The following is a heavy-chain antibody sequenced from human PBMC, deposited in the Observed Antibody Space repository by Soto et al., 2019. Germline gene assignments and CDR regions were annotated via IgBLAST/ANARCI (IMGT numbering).Heavy chain of an antibody. CDR2: TNHSGST. V-gene: IGHV4-34*01. J-gene: IGHJ4*02. CDR1: GGSFSGYY. CDR3: ARAVYDSSGRFDY. D-gene: IGHD3-22*01. Sequence: QVQLQQWGAGLLKPSETLSLTCAVYGGSFSGYYWSWIRQPPGKGLEWIGETNHSGSTNYNPSLKSRVTISVDTSKNQFSLKLSSVTAADTAVYYCARAVYDSSGRFDYWGQGTLVTVSS.